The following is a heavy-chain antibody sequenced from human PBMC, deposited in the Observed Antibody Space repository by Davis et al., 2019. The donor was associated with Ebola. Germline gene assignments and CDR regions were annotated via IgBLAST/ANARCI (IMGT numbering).Heavy chain of an antibody. J-gene: IGHJ4*02. CDR3: ARELGGQPALNY. D-gene: IGHD1-1*01. V-gene: IGHV4-39*02. CDR1: GGSISSSSYY. CDR2: IYYSGST. Sequence: SETLSLTCTVSGGSISSSSYYWGWIRQPPGKGLEWIGSIYYSGSTYYNPSLKSRVTISVDTSKNQFSLKLSSVTAADTAVYYCARELGGQPALNYWGQGTLVTVSS.